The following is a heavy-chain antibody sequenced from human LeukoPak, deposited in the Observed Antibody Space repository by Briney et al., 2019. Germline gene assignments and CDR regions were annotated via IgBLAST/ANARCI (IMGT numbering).Heavy chain of an antibody. CDR3: ARVSAGRAPHYFDY. CDR2: INTGNGNT. CDR1: GYAFTSYA. Sequence: ASVKVSCKASGYAFTSYAMHWVRQAPGQRLECMGWINTGNGNTKYSQKFQGRVTITRDTSASTAYMDLSSLRSEDTAVYYCARVSAGRAPHYFDYWGQGTLVTVSS. D-gene: IGHD3-10*01. J-gene: IGHJ4*02. V-gene: IGHV1-3*04.